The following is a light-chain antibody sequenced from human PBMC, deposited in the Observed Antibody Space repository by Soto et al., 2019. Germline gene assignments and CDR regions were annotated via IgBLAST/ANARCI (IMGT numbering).Light chain of an antibody. V-gene: IGKV1-5*03. J-gene: IGKJ2*01. CDR2: KAS. Sequence: DIQMTQSPSTLSASIGDRITITCRASQSIDSWLAWYQQKPGKAPKLLIYKASILESGVSSRFSGSGSGTEFALTISSLLPDDFATYYCQRYDSYSTFGQGTKLEIK. CDR1: QSIDSW. CDR3: QRYDSYST.